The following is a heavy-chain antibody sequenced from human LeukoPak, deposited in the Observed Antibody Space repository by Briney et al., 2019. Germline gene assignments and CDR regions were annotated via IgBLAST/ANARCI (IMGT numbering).Heavy chain of an antibody. CDR3: ARGELYYDFWGGHLGGGYFQH. D-gene: IGHD3-3*01. V-gene: IGHV3-64*01. CDR1: GFTFSSYA. Sequence: GRSLRLSCAASGFTFSSYAMHWVSQAPGKGLEYVSAISSNGGSTYYANSVKGRFTISRDSSKNTLYLQMGSLRAEDMAVYYCARGELYYDFWGGHLGGGYFQHWGQGILVTVSS. J-gene: IGHJ1*01. CDR2: ISSNGGST.